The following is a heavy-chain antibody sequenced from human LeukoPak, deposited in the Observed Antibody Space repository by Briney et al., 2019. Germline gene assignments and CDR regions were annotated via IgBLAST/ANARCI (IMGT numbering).Heavy chain of an antibody. CDR1: GVTFSSYG. V-gene: IGHV3-33*01. CDR3: ARDASYDYVWGSYRPPHTFDY. D-gene: IGHD3-16*02. Sequence: GRSLRLSCAASGVTFSSYGMHWVRQAPGKGLEWVAVIWYDGSNKYYADSVKGRFTISRDNSKNTLYLQMNSLRAEDTAVYYCARDASYDYVWGSYRPPHTFDYWSQGTLVTVSS. J-gene: IGHJ4*02. CDR2: IWYDGSNK.